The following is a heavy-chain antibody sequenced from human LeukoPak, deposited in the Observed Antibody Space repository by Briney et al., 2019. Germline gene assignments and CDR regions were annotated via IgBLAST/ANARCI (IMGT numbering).Heavy chain of an antibody. CDR3: ARVLTDSSGYLPFDY. V-gene: IGHV4-59*01. Sequence: KPSEALSLTCTVSGGSISSYYWSWIRQPPGKGLEWIGYIYYSGSTNYNPSLKSRVTISVDTSKNQFSLKLSSVTAADTSVYYCARVLTDSSGYLPFDYWGQGTLVTVSS. J-gene: IGHJ4*02. CDR1: GGSISSYY. D-gene: IGHD3-22*01. CDR2: IYYSGST.